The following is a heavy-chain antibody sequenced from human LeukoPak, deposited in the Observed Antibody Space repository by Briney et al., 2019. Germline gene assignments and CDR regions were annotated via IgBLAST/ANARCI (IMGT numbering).Heavy chain of an antibody. J-gene: IGHJ6*02. Sequence: GESLKISCKGSGYSFTSYWIGWVRQMPGKGLEWMGIIYPGYSDTRYSPSFQGQVTISADKSITTAYLQWSSLKASDTAMYYCARQYCSSTSCLYYYYGMDVWGQGTTVTVSS. D-gene: IGHD2-2*01. V-gene: IGHV5-51*01. CDR1: GYSFTSYW. CDR3: ARQYCSSTSCLYYYYGMDV. CDR2: IYPGYSDT.